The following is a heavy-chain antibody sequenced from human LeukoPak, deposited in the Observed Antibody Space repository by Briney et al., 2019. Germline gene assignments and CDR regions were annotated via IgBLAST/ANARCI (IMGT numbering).Heavy chain of an antibody. Sequence: GGSLRLSCAAPGFTLSSYAMSWVRQAPGKGLEWVSAISGSGGSTYYAYSVKGRFTISRDNSKSTLYLQMNSLRAEDTAVYYCAKWAGILGGNRGQGNLVTVSS. D-gene: IGHD3-16*01. J-gene: IGHJ4*02. V-gene: IGHV3-23*01. CDR2: ISGSGGST. CDR3: AKWAGILGGN. CDR1: GFTLSSYA.